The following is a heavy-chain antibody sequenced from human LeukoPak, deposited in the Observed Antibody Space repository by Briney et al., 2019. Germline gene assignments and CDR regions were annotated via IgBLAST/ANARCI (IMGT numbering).Heavy chain of an antibody. D-gene: IGHD5-18*01. Sequence: PSETLSLTCAVYGVSFSGYYWSWIRQPPGKGLEWIGYIYYSGSTNYNPSLKSRVTISVDTSKNQFSLKLSSVTAADTAVYYCARVYSYGYRADYWGQGTLVTVSS. J-gene: IGHJ4*02. CDR2: IYYSGST. V-gene: IGHV4-34*01. CDR3: ARVYSYGYRADY. CDR1: GVSFSGYY.